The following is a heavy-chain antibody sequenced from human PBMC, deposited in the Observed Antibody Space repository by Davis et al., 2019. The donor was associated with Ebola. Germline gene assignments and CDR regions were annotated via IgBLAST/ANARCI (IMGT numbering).Heavy chain of an antibody. Sequence: MPSETLSLTCAVYGGSFSGYYWSWIRQPPGKGLEWIGEINHSGSTNYNPSLKSRVTISVDKSKNQFSLKLSSVTAADTAVYYCARGVGSGPKFDPWGQGTLVTVSS. CDR1: GGSFSGYY. CDR2: INHSGST. CDR3: ARGVGSGPKFDP. J-gene: IGHJ5*02. D-gene: IGHD2-15*01. V-gene: IGHV4-34*01.